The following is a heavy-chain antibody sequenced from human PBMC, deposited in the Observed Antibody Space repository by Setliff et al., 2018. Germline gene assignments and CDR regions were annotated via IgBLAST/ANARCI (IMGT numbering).Heavy chain of an antibody. V-gene: IGHV1-18*01. CDR3: AKEPAVSLMEAVRRSYYDYALDV. CDR1: GFTFTYFG. D-gene: IGHD3-10*01. CDR2: ISGHNGKT. J-gene: IGHJ6*02. Sequence: GASVKVSCKASGFTFTYFGISWVRLAPGQGLEWMGWISGHNGKTMYAQKFQDRVVMTTDTDTGTAYMELRSLRFDDSAIYYCAKEPAVSLMEAVRRSYYDYALDVWGQGTTVTVSS.